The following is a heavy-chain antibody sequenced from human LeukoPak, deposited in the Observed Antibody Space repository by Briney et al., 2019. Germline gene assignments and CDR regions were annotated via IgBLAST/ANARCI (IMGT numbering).Heavy chain of an antibody. CDR1: GFTFSSYG. J-gene: IGHJ4*02. CDR2: ITYDGSNK. D-gene: IGHD1-26*01. Sequence: GSLRLSCAASGFTFSSYGMHWVRQAPGKGLEWVAVITYDGSNKYYADSVKGRFTISRDNSKNTMYMQMNSLRAEDTAVYYFAKGRSEWELPDYWGQGTLVTVSS. V-gene: IGHV3-30*18. CDR3: AKGRSEWELPDY.